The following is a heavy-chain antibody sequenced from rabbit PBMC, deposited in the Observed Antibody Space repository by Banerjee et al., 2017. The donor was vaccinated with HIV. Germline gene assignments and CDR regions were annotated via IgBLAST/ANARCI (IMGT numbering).Heavy chain of an antibody. CDR2: IYADSSGNT. CDR3: ARDRANSGGDYVFAL. D-gene: IGHD1-1*01. J-gene: IGHJ3*01. Sequence: QEQLEESGGDLVKPEGSLTLSCTASGFSFSNKYVMCWVRQAPGKGLEWIACIYADSSGNTYYASWAKGRFTISKTSSTTVTLQMTSLTGADTATYFCARDRANSGGDYVFALWGQGTLVTVS. CDR1: GFSFSNKYV. V-gene: IGHV1S45*01.